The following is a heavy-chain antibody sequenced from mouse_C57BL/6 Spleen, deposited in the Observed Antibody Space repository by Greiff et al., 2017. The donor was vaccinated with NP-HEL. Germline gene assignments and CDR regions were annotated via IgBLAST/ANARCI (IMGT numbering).Heavy chain of an antibody. CDR2: ISYSGST. CDR1: GYSITSDY. D-gene: IGHD1-1*01. CDR3: ARSHYYGSSYVGYFDV. V-gene: IGHV3-8*01. Sequence: VQLKESGPGLAKPSQTLSLTCSVTGYSITSDYWNWIRKFPGNKLEYMGYISYSGSTYYNPSLKSRISITRDTSKNQYYLQLNSVTTEDTATYYCARSHYYGSSYVGYFDVWGTGTTVTVSS. J-gene: IGHJ1*03.